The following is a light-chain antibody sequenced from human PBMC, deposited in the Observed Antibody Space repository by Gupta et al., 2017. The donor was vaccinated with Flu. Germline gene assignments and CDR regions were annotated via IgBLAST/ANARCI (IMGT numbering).Light chain of an antibody. Sequence: QTATITGSGDALTRKYAYWYQQKSGQAPVLLIYGDSKRPSGIPERFSGSISGTVATLTISGAQVEDEADYYCYSTDSSGDHRVFGGGTKLTVL. CDR1: ALTRKY. CDR2: GDS. J-gene: IGLJ3*02. CDR3: YSTDSSGDHRV. V-gene: IGLV3-10*01.